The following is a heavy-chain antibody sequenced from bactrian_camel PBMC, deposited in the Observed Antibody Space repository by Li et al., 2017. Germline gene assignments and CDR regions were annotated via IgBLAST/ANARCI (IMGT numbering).Heavy chain of an antibody. D-gene: IGHD2*01. V-gene: IGHV3S54*01. Sequence: QVQLVESGGGSVQAGGSLTLSCAASGDVDRVFCQAWFRQVPGKEREGVAAIRADGSRTYYADSVKGRFTISKDNAKNTLYLQMNSLKPEDTAMYFCAADAGKYYAAAKAPDMDYRGQGTQVTVS. CDR3: AADAGKYYAAAKAPDMDY. CDR2: IRADGSRT. J-gene: IGHJ4*01. CDR1: GDVDRVFC.